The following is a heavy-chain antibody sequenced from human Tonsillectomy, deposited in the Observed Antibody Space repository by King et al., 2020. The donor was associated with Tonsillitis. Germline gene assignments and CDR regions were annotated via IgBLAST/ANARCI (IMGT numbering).Heavy chain of an antibody. J-gene: IGHJ3*02. V-gene: IGHV3-23*04. Sequence: VQLVESGGGLVQPGGSLRPSCAASGFTFSSYAMTWVRQAPGKGLEWVSTLSASGDRTYYADSVKGRFTISRDISKSTLFLQMNSLRAEDTAVYYCAKSDRIYYDSSGFFDAFDIWGQGTMVTVSS. D-gene: IGHD3-22*01. CDR2: LSASGDRT. CDR1: GFTFSSYA. CDR3: AKSDRIYYDSSGFFDAFDI.